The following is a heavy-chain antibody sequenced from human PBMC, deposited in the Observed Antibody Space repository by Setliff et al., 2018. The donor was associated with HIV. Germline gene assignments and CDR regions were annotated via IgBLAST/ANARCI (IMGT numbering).Heavy chain of an antibody. D-gene: IGHD6-6*01. V-gene: IGHV4-39*01. J-gene: IGHJ4*02. CDR2: IYHSGST. Sequence: PSETLSLTCSVSGDSISDTTYYWGWIRQPPGKGLEWIGSIYHSGSTLYKPSLKSRVTMSVDTSKNQFSLKLNSVTAADTAVYHCARLSSYRSSSYYFDYWGQGALVTVSS. CDR3: ARLSSYRSSSYYFDY. CDR1: GDSISDTTYY.